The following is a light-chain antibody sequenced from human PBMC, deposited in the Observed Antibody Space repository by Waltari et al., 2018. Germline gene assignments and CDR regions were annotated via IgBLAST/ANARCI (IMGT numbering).Light chain of an antibody. V-gene: IGLV2-8*01. CDR2: EVN. CDR1: SRDVGGYKY. CDR3: SSYAVSNNLL. J-gene: IGLJ2*01. Sequence: QSALTQPPSASGSPGQSVTISCTGTSRDVGGYKYVSWYQQHPSKTPRLIIYEVNRRPSGVPERFSGSKSGNTASLTVSGLQAEDEADYYCSSYAVSNNLLFGGGTKLTVL.